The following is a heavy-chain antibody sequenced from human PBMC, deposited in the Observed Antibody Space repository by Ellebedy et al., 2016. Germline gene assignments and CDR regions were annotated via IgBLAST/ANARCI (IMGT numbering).Heavy chain of an antibody. CDR2: ISAYNGNT. CDR3: ARDSRVTFGGLIVYFDF. J-gene: IGHJ4*02. D-gene: IGHD3-16*02. Sequence: ASVKVSCKASGYTFTSYGISWVRQAPGQGLEWMGWISAYNGNTNYAQKLQGRVTMTTDTSTSTAYMELRSLRSDETAVYYCARDSRVTFGGLIVYFDFWGQGTLVTVSS. V-gene: IGHV1-18*01. CDR1: GYTFTSYG.